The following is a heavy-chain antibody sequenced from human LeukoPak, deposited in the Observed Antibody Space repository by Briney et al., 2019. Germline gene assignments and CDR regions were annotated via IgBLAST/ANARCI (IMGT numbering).Heavy chain of an antibody. Sequence: PGRSLRLSCAASGFTFSSYAMHWVRQAPGKGLEWVAVISYDGSNKYYADSVKGRFTISRDNSKNTLYLQMNSLRAEDTAVYYCARDDFTMTVAGNFDYWGQGTLVTVSS. J-gene: IGHJ4*02. CDR2: ISYDGSNK. CDR3: ARDDFTMTVAGNFDY. CDR1: GFTFSSYA. V-gene: IGHV3-30-3*01. D-gene: IGHD3-22*01.